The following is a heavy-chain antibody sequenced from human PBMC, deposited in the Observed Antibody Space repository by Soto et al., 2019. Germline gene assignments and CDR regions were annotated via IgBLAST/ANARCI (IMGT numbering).Heavy chain of an antibody. Sequence: QVQLQQWGAGLLKPSETLSLTCVVYGGSLSGYYWSWIRQPPGKGLEWIGEIKDGGLTNYSPSLKSRATRSADRPKNQFSLKLYSVTAADTAVYYCARGQEGVVATHWDQGSLVTVSS. J-gene: IGHJ4*02. CDR1: GGSLSGYY. V-gene: IGHV4-34*01. CDR3: ARGQEGVVATH. CDR2: IKDGGLT. D-gene: IGHD5-12*01.